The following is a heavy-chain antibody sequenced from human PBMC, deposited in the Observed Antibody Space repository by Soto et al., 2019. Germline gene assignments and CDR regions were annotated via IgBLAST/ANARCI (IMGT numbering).Heavy chain of an antibody. CDR3: ARYRFSGSKWSKFDY. CDR1: GVTISSGAYY. J-gene: IGHJ4*02. CDR2: IYYNGST. D-gene: IGHD6-13*01. V-gene: IGHV4-31*02. Sequence: SETLSLTCTVSGVTISSGAYYWSWIRQHPGKGLEWIGNIYYNGSTYYSPSLKSRVALSLDTSKNQFSVRLSSVTAADTAVYYCARYRFSGSKWSKFDYWGQGTLVTVSS.